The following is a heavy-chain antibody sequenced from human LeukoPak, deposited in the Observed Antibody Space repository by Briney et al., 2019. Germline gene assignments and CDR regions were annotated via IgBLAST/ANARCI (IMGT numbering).Heavy chain of an antibody. V-gene: IGHV1-2*02. CDR3: ARGWQINSSGGFVDP. J-gene: IGHJ5*02. CDR2: INPGSGAT. D-gene: IGHD6-6*01. CDR1: GYGFTDYY. Sequence: ASVKVSCQASGYGFTDYYVHWIRQAPGQGLEWMGWINPGSGATIYAQKFQGRVTMTRDTFTTTAYMEINSLVSDDTAVYYCARGWQINSSGGFVDPWGQGTLVTVSS.